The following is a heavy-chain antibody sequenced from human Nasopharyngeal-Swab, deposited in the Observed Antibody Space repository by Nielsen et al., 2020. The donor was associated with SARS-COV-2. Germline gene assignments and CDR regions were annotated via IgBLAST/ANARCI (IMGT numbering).Heavy chain of an antibody. CDR3: TRCGGGCYSGGDY. V-gene: IGHV3-73*01. J-gene: IGHJ4*02. CDR1: GFTFSDSA. D-gene: IGHD2-15*01. Sequence: GESLKISCAASGFTFSDSAIHWVRQASGEGLEWVARIRSKGNNYATAYSASVKGRFIIFRDDPTNTAYLQMNSLKTEDTAVYYCTRCGGGCYSGGDYWGQGTLVTVSS. CDR2: IRSKGNNYAT.